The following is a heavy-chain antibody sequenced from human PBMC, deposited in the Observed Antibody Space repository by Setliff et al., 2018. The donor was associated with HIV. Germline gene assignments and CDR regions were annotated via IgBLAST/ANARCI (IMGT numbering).Heavy chain of an antibody. CDR3: ARAPGGGSSSWYQDY. J-gene: IGHJ4*02. CDR1: GFTFDDYG. D-gene: IGHD6-13*01. V-gene: IGHV3-20*04. Sequence: PGGSLRLSCAASGFTFDDYGMSWVRQAPGKGLEWVSGINWNGGSTGYADSVKGRFTISRDNAKNSLYLQMNSLRAEDTALYYCARAPGGGSSSWYQDYWGQGTLVTVSS. CDR2: INWNGGST.